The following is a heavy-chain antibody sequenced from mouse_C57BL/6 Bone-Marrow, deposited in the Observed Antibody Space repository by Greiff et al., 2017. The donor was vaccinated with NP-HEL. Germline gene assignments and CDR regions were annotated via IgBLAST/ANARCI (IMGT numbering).Heavy chain of an antibody. J-gene: IGHJ2*01. Sequence: QVQLQQPGAELVKPGASVKMSCKASGYTFTSYWITWVKQRPGQGLEWIGDIYPGSGSTNYNEKFKSKAILTVDTSSRTTYMQLSNLTSEDSAIYYCARRAYGSLDYWGQGTTLTVSS. V-gene: IGHV1-55*01. D-gene: IGHD1-1*01. CDR1: GYTFTSYW. CDR3: ARRAYGSLDY. CDR2: IYPGSGST.